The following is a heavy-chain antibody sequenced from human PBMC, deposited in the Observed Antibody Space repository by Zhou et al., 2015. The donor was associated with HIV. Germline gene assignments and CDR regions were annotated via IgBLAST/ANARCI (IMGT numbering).Heavy chain of an antibody. CDR2: IIPIIGRA. CDR3: ATSGQIAVRRFDY. D-gene: IGHD2/OR15-2a*01. J-gene: IGHJ4*02. CDR1: GYNFLDFY. V-gene: IGHV1-69*01. Sequence: QVHLVQSGAEVQETGASVKVSCKASGYNFLDFYVHWVRQAPGQGLEWMGGIIPIIGRANYAQDRVTITADETTRTVYMELSSLRSEDTAVYYCATSGQIAVRRFDYWGQGTLVTVSS.